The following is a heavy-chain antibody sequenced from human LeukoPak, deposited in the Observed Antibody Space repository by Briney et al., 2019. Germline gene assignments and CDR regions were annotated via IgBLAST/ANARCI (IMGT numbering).Heavy chain of an antibody. CDR3: ARDPLREVRGRYYYYYMDV. J-gene: IGHJ6*03. CDR2: IYYSGST. D-gene: IGHD3-16*02. CDR1: GGSISSYY. Sequence: SETLSLTCTVSGGSISSYYWSWIRQPPGKGLEWIGYIYYSGSTNYNPSLTSRVTISVDTSKNQFSLKLSSVTAADTAVYYCARDPLREVRGRYYYYYMDVWGKGTTVTVSS. V-gene: IGHV4-59*01.